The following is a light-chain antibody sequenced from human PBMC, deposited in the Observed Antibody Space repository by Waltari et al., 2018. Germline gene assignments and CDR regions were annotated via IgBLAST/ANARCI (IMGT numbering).Light chain of an antibody. Sequence: DIQMTQSPSSLSASGGDRVIITCRASQSISTYLNWYQQIPGKAPILLIYGTSNLHSGVPSRFSGGGSGTDFTLTISSLLPEDFATYYCHQTYTSPHTFGQGTKLEIK. CDR2: GTS. V-gene: IGKV1-39*01. CDR3: HQTYTSPHT. CDR1: QSISTY. J-gene: IGKJ2*01.